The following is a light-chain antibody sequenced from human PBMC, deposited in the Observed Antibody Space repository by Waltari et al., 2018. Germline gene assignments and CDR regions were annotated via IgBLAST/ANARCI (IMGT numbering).Light chain of an antibody. Sequence: DIVMTQSPDSLAVSLGERATITCHPSESLLSPPNNMTYLAWYQQRPGQPPTLLIYLTSTRESGVPDRFSGSGSGTDFTLTISSLQTEDVATYFCQQYFRGPISFGPGTKLEMK. V-gene: IGKV4-1*01. J-gene: IGKJ3*01. CDR3: QQYFRGPIS. CDR1: ESLLSPPNNMTY. CDR2: LTS.